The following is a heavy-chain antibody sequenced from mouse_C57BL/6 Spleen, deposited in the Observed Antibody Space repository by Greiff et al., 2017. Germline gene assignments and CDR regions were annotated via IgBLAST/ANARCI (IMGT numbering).Heavy chain of an antibody. CDR3: ARHEAPIYYDYDGYFDV. CDR1: GYTFTEYT. Sequence: QVQLKQSGAELVKPGASVKLSCKASGYTFTEYTIHWVKQRSGQGLEWIGWFYPGSGSIKYNEKFKDKATLTADKSSSTVYMELSRLTSEDSAVYFCARHEAPIYYDYDGYFDVWGTGTTVTVSS. J-gene: IGHJ1*03. D-gene: IGHD2-4*01. CDR2: FYPGSGSI. V-gene: IGHV1-62-2*01.